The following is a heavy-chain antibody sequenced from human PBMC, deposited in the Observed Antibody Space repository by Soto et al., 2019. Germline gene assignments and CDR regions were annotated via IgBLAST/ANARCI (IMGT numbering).Heavy chain of an antibody. CDR3: ARGRTVSSIGPLLV. Sequence: QIQLVQSGTEVKKPGASVKVSCKASGYNFFNFVVSWVRQAPGQGLEWMGWVSPKSGNTDYARKVQGRVTMTTDTSTSTAYMELRGLRSDDTAVYYCARGRTVSSIGPLLVWGQGTLVSVSS. D-gene: IGHD1-1*01. V-gene: IGHV1-18*01. CDR2: VSPKSGNT. CDR1: GYNFFNFV. J-gene: IGHJ1*01.